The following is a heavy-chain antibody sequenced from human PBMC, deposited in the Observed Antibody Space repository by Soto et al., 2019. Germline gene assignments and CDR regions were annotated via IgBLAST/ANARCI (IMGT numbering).Heavy chain of an antibody. V-gene: IGHV5-51*01. Sequence: PGESLKISCKGSGYSITSYWNGWVRQMPGEGLEWMGIIYSCDSDNRYSPSFQGQVTISADKSISTAYPQWLSLNASDAAMYYCASQTGTSYHFWSGYKPFDYWGPGTLVTVSS. J-gene: IGHJ4*02. CDR3: ASQTGTSYHFWSGYKPFDY. CDR2: IYSCDSDN. CDR1: GYSITSYW. D-gene: IGHD3-3*01.